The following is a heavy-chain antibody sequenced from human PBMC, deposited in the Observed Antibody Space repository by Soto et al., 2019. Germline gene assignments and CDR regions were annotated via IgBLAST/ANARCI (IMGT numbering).Heavy chain of an antibody. CDR1: GYSICNYC. V-gene: IGHV4-59*08. Sequence: SGTLFLTFNYTGYSICNYCWRWLLQPPGKGLQWSGYIFYSGNTNYNPSLKSRVTISVDTSKNQFSLNLSSVTAADTAVYYCARQRRDFDYWGQGSLVTVSS. CDR3: ARQRRDFDY. J-gene: IGHJ4*02. CDR2: IFYSGNT.